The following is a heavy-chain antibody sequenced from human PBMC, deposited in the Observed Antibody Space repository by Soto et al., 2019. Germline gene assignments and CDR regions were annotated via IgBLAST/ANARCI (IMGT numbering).Heavy chain of an antibody. CDR3: ARGGREKPWPPNGAY. CDR1: GYTFTSYG. J-gene: IGHJ4*02. Sequence: QVHLVQSGPEVTKPGSSVKVSCTASGYTFTSYGISWVRQAPGHGVAWMGWISAYNGNTNSAQILQGRVTMTSDTSTSTAYMERRSLRAYDTSVYYCARGGREKPWPPNGAYCGQGTLVTVSS. CDR2: ISAYNGNT. D-gene: IGHD1-26*01. V-gene: IGHV1-18*01.